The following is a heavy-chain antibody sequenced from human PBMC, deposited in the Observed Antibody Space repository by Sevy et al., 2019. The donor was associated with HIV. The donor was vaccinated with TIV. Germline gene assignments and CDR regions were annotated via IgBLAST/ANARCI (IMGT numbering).Heavy chain of an antibody. CDR3: AHETFGRFES. J-gene: IGHJ4*02. V-gene: IGHV3-7*01. D-gene: IGHD3-16*01. CDR1: GFTFSANW. CDR2: IKEDGSDK. Sequence: GGSLRLSCAASGFTFSANWMNWVRQAPGKGLEWVANIKEDGSDKHYVDSVEGRFTISRDNAKNLLYLQKNSLRVEDTAVYYCAHETFGRFESWGQGTLVTVSS.